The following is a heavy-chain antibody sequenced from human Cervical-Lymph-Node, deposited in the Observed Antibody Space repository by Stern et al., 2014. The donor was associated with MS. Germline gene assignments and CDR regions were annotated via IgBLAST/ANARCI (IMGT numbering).Heavy chain of an antibody. J-gene: IGHJ4*02. V-gene: IGHV4-39*01. CDR1: GGSISTSNYY. CDR3: ARLGVRWFEDLY. Sequence: QLQLQESGPGLVKPSETLSLTCTVSGGSISTSNYYWGWIRQPPGKGLEWIGSIYYSGSTYYNPSLKSRVTIFVDTSKNQFSLKVSLVTAADTAVYYCARLGVRWFEDLYWGQGTLVTVSS. CDR2: IYYSGST. D-gene: IGHD3-10*01.